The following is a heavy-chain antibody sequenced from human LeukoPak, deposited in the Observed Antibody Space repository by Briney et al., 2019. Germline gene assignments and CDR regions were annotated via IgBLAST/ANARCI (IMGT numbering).Heavy chain of an antibody. V-gene: IGHV4-39*01. CDR1: GGSISSSSYY. CDR2: IYYSGST. D-gene: IGHD2-2*01. CDR3: ARHDIVVVPAVWFDP. J-gene: IGHJ5*02. Sequence: SETLSLTCTVSGGSISSSSYYWGWIRQPPGKGLEWIGSIYYSGSTYYNPSLKSRVTISVDTSKNQFSLKLSSVTAADTAVYYCARHDIVVVPAVWFDPWGQGTLVTVSP.